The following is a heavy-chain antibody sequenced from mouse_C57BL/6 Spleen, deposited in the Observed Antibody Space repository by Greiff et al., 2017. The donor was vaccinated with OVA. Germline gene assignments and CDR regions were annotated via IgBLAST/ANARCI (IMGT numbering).Heavy chain of an antibody. CDR3: ATLWLRRSHWYFDV. CDR1: GFSLTSYG. J-gene: IGHJ1*03. V-gene: IGHV2-2*01. D-gene: IGHD2-2*01. CDR2: IWSGGST. Sequence: QVQLQQSGPGLVQPSQSLSITCTVSGFSLTSYGVHWVRQSPGKGLEWLGVIWSGGSTDYNAALISRLSISKDNSKSQVFFQMNSLQADDTAIYYCATLWLRRSHWYFDVWGTGTTVTVSS.